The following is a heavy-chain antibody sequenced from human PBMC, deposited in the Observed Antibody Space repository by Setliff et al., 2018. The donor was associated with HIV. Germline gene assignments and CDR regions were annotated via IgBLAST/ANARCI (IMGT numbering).Heavy chain of an antibody. V-gene: IGHV4-30-4*08. CDR3: VRGPQWLVQKGRVYYCDY. CDR2: ITYSGSA. Sequence: SLTCTVSGGSLSSADYYWSWIRQPPGKGLEWIGYITYSGSAYYNPSLKSRVTISIDTSNNQISLRLSSVTAAVTAMYFCVRGPQWLVQKGRVYYCDYWGQGTTVTVSS. J-gene: IGHJ4*03. D-gene: IGHD6-19*01. CDR1: GGSLSSADYY.